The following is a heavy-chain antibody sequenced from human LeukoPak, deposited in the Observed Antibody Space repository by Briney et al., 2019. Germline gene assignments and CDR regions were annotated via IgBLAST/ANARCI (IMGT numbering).Heavy chain of an antibody. CDR1: GGSISSSSYY. CDR3: ARGDPSTVTPLHFDY. D-gene: IGHD4-17*01. V-gene: IGHV4-39*07. J-gene: IGHJ4*02. Sequence: SETLSLTCTVSGGSISSSSYYWGWIRQPPGKGLEWIGSIYYSGSTNYNPSLKSRVTISVDTSKNQFSLKLSSVTAADTAVYYCARGDPSTVTPLHFDYWGQGTLVTVSS. CDR2: IYYSGST.